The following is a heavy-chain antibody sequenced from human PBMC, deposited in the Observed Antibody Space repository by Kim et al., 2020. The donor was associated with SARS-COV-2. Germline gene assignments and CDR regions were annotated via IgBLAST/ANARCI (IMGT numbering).Heavy chain of an antibody. Sequence: SQTLSLTCAISGDSVSSNSAAWNWIRQSPSRGLEWLGRTYYRSKWYNDYAVSVKSRITINPDTSKNQFSLQLNSVTPEDTAVYYCARGIAAAGTPAADAFDIWGQGTMVTVSS. CDR1: GDSVSSNSAA. CDR2: TYYRSKWYN. CDR3: ARGIAAAGTPAADAFDI. V-gene: IGHV6-1*01. J-gene: IGHJ3*02. D-gene: IGHD6-13*01.